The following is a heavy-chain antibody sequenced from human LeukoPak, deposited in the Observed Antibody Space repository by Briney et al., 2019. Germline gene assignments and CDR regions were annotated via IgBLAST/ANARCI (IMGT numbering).Heavy chain of an antibody. CDR1: GYTFNNYG. Sequence: ASVKVSCKASGYTFNNYGISWVRQAPGQGLEWMGWVSPYNGDTNYAQRFQGRVTMSTDTSTTTAYMELRSLRFDDTAIYYCAKDWQILTGRDCFDPWGQGTLVTVSS. D-gene: IGHD3-9*01. V-gene: IGHV1-18*01. J-gene: IGHJ5*02. CDR3: AKDWQILTGRDCFDP. CDR2: VSPYNGDT.